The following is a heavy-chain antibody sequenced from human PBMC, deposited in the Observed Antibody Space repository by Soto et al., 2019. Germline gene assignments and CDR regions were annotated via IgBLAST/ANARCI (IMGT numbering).Heavy chain of an antibody. CDR2: IWYDGSNK. CDR1: GFTFSSYG. D-gene: IGHD3-3*01. J-gene: IGHJ6*02. V-gene: IGHV3-33*01. Sequence: GGSLRLSCAASGFTFSSYGMHWVRQAPGKGLEWVAVIWYDGSNKYYADSVKGRFTISRDNSKNTLYLQMNGLRAEDTAVYYCARDHDFWSGYPDYYYYYGMDVWGQGTTVTVSS. CDR3: ARDHDFWSGYPDYYYYYGMDV.